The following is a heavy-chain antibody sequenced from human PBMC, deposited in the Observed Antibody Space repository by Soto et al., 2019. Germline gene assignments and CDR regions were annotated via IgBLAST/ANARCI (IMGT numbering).Heavy chain of an antibody. CDR1: GFSLTNGRMG. D-gene: IGHD4-17*01. Sequence: SGPTLVNPTETLTLTCSVSGFSLTNGRMGVSWVRQPPGKALEWLAHFFSDAERSYSTSMQSRLNMYKDSSGSQVVLTMTNMAPADTATYFCARMDGDYNYYGLDVWGHGIAVTVSS. J-gene: IGHJ6*02. CDR3: ARMDGDYNYYGLDV. CDR2: FFSDAER. V-gene: IGHV2-26*01.